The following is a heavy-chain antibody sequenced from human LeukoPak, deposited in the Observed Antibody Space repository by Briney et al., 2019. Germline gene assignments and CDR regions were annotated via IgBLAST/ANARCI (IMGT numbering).Heavy chain of an antibody. D-gene: IGHD3-16*01. CDR1: GFTVSGNY. J-gene: IGHJ4*02. Sequence: GGSLRLSCAASGFTVSGNYMSWVRQAPGKGLEWVSVIYSGGSTYYADSVKGRFTISRDNSKNTLYLQMNSLRAEDTAVYYCARDSLGEYFDYWGQGTLVTVSS. CDR3: ARDSLGEYFDY. V-gene: IGHV3-66*02. CDR2: IYSGGST.